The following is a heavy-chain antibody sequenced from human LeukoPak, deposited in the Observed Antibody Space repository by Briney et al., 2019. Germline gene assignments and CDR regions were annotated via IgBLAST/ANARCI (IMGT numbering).Heavy chain of an antibody. J-gene: IGHJ4*02. CDR2: ISGSGGST. CDR3: AKDVVVVPAAPFDY. D-gene: IGHD2-2*01. CDR1: GFTCSSYA. Sequence: TGGSLRLSCAASGFTCSSYAMSWVHQAPGKGLEWVSAISGSGGSTYYADPVKGRFTISRDNSKNTLYLQMNSLRAEDTAVYYCAKDVVVVPAAPFDYWGQGTLVTVSS. V-gene: IGHV3-23*01.